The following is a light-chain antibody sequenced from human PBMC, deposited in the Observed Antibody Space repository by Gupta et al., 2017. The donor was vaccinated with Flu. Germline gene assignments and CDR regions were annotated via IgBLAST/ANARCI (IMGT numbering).Light chain of an antibody. CDR2: DVS. CDR3: SSQTTTNNLVL. Sequence: IAITTTAHTTAFGGYNYVFWYHPPACQAPKLFIFDVSSRHSGVAARFSGSKSATTAAVTTPRLQAEDEADYYCSSQTTTNNLVLFGGGTKLTVL. V-gene: IGLV2-14*04. CDR1: TTAFGGYNY. J-gene: IGLJ2*01.